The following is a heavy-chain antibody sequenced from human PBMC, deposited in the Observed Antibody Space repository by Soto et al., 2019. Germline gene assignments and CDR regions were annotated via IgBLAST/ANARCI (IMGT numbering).Heavy chain of an antibody. J-gene: IGHJ5*02. Sequence: QVQLQESGPGLVKPSQTLSLTCTVSGGSISSGDYYWSWIRQPPGKGLEWIGYIYHSGSTSYNPSLKSRVTISVDTSTNQFSLKLSSVTAADTAVYYCARERPDGARLDPWGQGTLVTVSS. CDR2: IYHSGST. CDR1: GGSISSGDYY. CDR3: ARERPDGARLDP. D-gene: IGHD6-6*01. V-gene: IGHV4-30-4*01.